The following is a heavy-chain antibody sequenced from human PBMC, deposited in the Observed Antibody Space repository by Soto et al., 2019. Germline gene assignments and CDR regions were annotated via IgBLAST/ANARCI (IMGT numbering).Heavy chain of an antibody. J-gene: IGHJ4*02. CDR1: GDSISSYY. CDR2: IYYSGST. V-gene: IGHV4-59*12. CDR3: ARDKITGLFDY. Sequence: SETLSLTCTVSGDSISSYYWSWIRQPPGKGLEWIGYIYYSGSTNYNPSLKSRVTISVDTSKNQFSLKLTSVTAADTAVYYCARDKITGLFDYWGQGTLVTV. D-gene: IGHD2-8*02.